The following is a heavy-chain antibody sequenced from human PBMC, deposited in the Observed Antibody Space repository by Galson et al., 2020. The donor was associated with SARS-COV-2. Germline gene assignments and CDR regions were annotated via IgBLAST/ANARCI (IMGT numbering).Heavy chain of an antibody. Sequence: ESLKISCKGSGYSFTSYWIGWVRQMPGKGLEWMGIIYPGDSDTRYSPSFQGQVTISADKSISTAYLQWSSLKASDTAMYYCARRGAQRWLQMEYYFGYWGQGTLVTVSS. J-gene: IGHJ4*02. CDR1: GYSFTSYW. CDR3: ARRGAQRWLQMEYYFGY. V-gene: IGHV5-51*01. D-gene: IGHD1-1*01. CDR2: IYPGDSDT.